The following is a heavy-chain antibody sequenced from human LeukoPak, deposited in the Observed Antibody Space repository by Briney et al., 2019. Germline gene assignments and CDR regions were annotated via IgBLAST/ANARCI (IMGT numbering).Heavy chain of an antibody. Sequence: PSETLSLTCTVSGVSISSYYWSWIRQPAGKGLEWIGRIYTTGSTNYNPSLKSRVTMSIDTSKKQFSLKLTSVTAADTAVYYCARGKYYYDSSSSYRYFDPWGQGTLVTVSS. CDR2: IYTTGST. V-gene: IGHV4-4*07. CDR3: ARGKYYYDSSSSYRYFDP. D-gene: IGHD3-22*01. J-gene: IGHJ5*02. CDR1: GVSISSYY.